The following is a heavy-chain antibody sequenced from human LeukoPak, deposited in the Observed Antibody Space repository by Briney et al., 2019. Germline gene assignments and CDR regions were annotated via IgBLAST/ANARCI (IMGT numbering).Heavy chain of an antibody. CDR2: IYYSGTT. CDR1: GDSISSDAYY. Sequence: PSETLSLTCTVSGDSISSDAYYWGWIRQPPGKGLEWIGSIYYSGTTYYNPSLKSRVTISVDTSKNQFSLKLSSVTAADTAVYYCARHGTGFWSYSINAFDIWGQGTMVTVSS. V-gene: IGHV4-39*07. J-gene: IGHJ3*02. D-gene: IGHD3-10*01. CDR3: ARHGTGFWSYSINAFDI.